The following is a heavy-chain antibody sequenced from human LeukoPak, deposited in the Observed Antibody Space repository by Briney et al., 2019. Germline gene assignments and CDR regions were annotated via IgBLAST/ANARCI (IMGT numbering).Heavy chain of an antibody. Sequence: PGGSLRLSCAASGFTFSNYWMNWVRQAPGKGLEWVANIKQDGSEKYYLDSVKGRFTISRDNAKNSLYLQMNSLRAEDTAVYYCTSGYRAQDAFDIWGQGTMVTVSS. J-gene: IGHJ3*02. CDR1: GFTFSNYW. CDR3: TSGYRAQDAFDI. D-gene: IGHD3-16*02. CDR2: IKQDGSEK. V-gene: IGHV3-7*01.